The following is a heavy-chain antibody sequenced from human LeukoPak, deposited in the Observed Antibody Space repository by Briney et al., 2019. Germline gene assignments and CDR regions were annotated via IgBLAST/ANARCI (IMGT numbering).Heavy chain of an antibody. CDR2: ISSSSSYI. CDR1: GFTFSSYS. CDR3: ARDPYYYDSSGYQS. D-gene: IGHD3-22*01. Sequence: GGSLRLSCAASGFTFSSYSMNWVRQAPGKGLEWVSSISSSSSYIYYADSVKGRFTISRDNSKNTLYLQMNSLRAEDTAVYYCARDPYYYDSSGYQSWGQGTLVTVSS. V-gene: IGHV3-21*01. J-gene: IGHJ5*02.